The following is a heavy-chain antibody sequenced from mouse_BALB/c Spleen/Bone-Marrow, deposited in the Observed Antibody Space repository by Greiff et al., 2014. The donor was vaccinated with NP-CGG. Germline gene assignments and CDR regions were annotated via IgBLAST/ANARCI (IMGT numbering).Heavy chain of an antibody. CDR2: ISSGSSTI. CDR1: GFTFSSFG. D-gene: IGHD4-1*01. CDR3: TRGGNWDDFDY. J-gene: IGHJ2*01. V-gene: IGHV5-17*02. Sequence: EVHLVESGGGLVQPGGSRKLPCAASGFTFSSFGMHWVRQTPEKGLEWVAYISSGSSTIYYADTVKGRFTISRDNPENTLFLQVTSLRSEDTAMYYCTRGGNWDDFDYWGQGTTLTVSS.